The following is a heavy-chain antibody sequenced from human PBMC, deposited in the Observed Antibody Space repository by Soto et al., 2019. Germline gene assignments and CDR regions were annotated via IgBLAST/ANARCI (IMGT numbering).Heavy chain of an antibody. V-gene: IGHV1-2*02. CDR2: INPNSGDT. Sequence: QVQLVQSGTEVKRPGDSVKVSCKASGYTFTGYYVHWVRQAPGQGLEWMGWINPNSGDTYLAQRFQGRVTMNRDTSIGTAYMELRGLTSDDTAEYYCARGWQQLGHWGQGALVTVSS. D-gene: IGHD6-13*01. CDR3: ARGWQQLGH. CDR1: GYTFTGYY. J-gene: IGHJ4*02.